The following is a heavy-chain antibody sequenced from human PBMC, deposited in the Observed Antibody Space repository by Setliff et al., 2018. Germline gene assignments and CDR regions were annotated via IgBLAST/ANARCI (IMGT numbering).Heavy chain of an antibody. CDR1: GYTFSSYS. D-gene: IGHD1-20*01. V-gene: IGHV1-3*01. Sequence: WASVKVSCKASGYTFSSYSMHWVRQAPGQRLEWMGWINAANENTQYSKKFQGRLTITRDTSANTAYMELSSLRSEDTALYYCARYNWNTNWFDPRGQGTLVTVSS. CDR3: ARYNWNTNWFDP. J-gene: IGHJ5*02. CDR2: INAANENT.